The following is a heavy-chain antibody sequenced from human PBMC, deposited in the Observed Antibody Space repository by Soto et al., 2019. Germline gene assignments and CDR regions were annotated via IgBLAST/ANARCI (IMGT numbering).Heavy chain of an antibody. J-gene: IGHJ4*02. Sequence: EVQLLESGGGLVQPGGSLRLSCAASGFTFSSYAMSWVRQAPGKGLEWVSAISGSGGSTYYADSVKGRFTISRDNSKNTLYLQMNSLRAEDTAAYYCAKGRGGFGIPLWYFDYWGQGTLVTVSS. CDR3: AKGRGGFGIPLWYFDY. CDR2: ISGSGGST. D-gene: IGHD5-18*01. CDR1: GFTFSSYA. V-gene: IGHV3-23*01.